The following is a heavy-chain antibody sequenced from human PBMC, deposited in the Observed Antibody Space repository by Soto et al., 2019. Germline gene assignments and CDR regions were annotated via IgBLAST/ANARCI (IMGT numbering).Heavy chain of an antibody. V-gene: IGHV3-43*01. J-gene: IGHJ6*02. CDR3: AKDIDRNDSYYNYGTDV. CDR1: GFTFDDYT. D-gene: IGHD2-21*02. CDR2: ISWDGGST. Sequence: EVQLVESGGVVVQPGGSLRLSCAASGFTFDDYTMHWVRQAPGKGLEWVSLISWDGGSTYYADSVKGRFTISRDNSKNYLYMQMNSQRTSDTALYYCAKDIDRNDSYYNYGTDVWGQGTTVTISS.